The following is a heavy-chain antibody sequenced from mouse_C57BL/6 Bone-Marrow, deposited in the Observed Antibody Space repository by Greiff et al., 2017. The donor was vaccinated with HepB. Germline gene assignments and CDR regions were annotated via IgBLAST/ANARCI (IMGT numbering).Heavy chain of an antibody. Sequence: VQLVESDAELVKPGASVKISCKVSGYTFTDHTIHWMKQRPEQGLEWIGYIYPRDGSTKYNEKFKGKATLTADKSSSTAYMQLNSLTSEDSAVYFCARESPYYYGSSPYFDVWGTGTTVTVSS. D-gene: IGHD1-1*01. V-gene: IGHV1-78*01. CDR1: GYTFTDHT. CDR3: ARESPYYYGSSPYFDV. J-gene: IGHJ1*03. CDR2: IYPRDGST.